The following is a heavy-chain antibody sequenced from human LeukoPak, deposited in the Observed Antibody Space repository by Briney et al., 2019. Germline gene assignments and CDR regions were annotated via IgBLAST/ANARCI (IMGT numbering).Heavy chain of an antibody. Sequence: PSQTLSLTCAVSGGSISSGGYSWSWIRPPPGKGLEWIGEINHSGTTNYNPSLKSRVTISVDTSKNQFSLKLSSVTAADTAVYYCARGLVGIVGRYYFDYWGQGTLVTVSS. V-gene: IGHV4-30-2*01. D-gene: IGHD1-26*01. J-gene: IGHJ4*02. CDR1: GGSISSGGYS. CDR2: INHSGTT. CDR3: ARGLVGIVGRYYFDY.